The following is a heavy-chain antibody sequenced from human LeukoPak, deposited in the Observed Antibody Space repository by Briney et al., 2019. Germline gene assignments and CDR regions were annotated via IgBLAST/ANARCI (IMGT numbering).Heavy chain of an antibody. V-gene: IGHV1-18*01. Sequence: ASVKVSCKASGYIFTTYDISWVRQAPGQGLEWMGWISTYNGNTNYAQNLRGRVTMTTGTSTSTAYMELRSLRSDDTAVYYCARGSGSSTYGMDVWGQGTTVSVPS. J-gene: IGHJ6*02. D-gene: IGHD1-26*01. CDR3: ARGSGSSTYGMDV. CDR1: GYIFTTYD. CDR2: ISTYNGNT.